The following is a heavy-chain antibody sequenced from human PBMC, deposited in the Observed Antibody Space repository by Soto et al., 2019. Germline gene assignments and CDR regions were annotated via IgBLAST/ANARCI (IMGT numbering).Heavy chain of an antibody. CDR1: GFPFTNYW. D-gene: IGHD2-2*01. J-gene: IGHJ3*01. Sequence: EMQLVESGGGLVQPGGSLRLSCAASGFPFTNYWMQWVRQAPGTGLVWVSRINSDGRSTSHADSVKGRFTISRDNAKNTLYLEMSSLRAEDTAVYYCARPQYLPDDVFDVWGRGTVVTVSS. CDR3: ARPQYLPDDVFDV. V-gene: IGHV3-74*01. CDR2: INSDGRST.